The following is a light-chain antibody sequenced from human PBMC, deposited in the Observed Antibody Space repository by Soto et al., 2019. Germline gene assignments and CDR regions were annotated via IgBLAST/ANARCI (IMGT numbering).Light chain of an antibody. V-gene: IGKV1-5*03. Sequence: IQMTQAPSTLSAAVGDRVTITCRASQNINSWLAWYQQKPGKAPKLLIYKASTLKTGVPSRFIGSGSGTEYTLTISSLQPADLATYHCQQYNTYRTFGQGTKVDIK. J-gene: IGKJ1*01. CDR1: QNINSW. CDR3: QQYNTYRT. CDR2: KAS.